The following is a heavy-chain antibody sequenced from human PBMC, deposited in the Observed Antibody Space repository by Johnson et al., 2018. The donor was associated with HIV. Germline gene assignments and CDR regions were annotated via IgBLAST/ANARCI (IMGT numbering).Heavy chain of an antibody. J-gene: IGHJ3*02. CDR1: GFTVSRNY. Sequence: VQLVESGGGLIQPGGSLRLSCAVFGFTVSRNYMSWVRQAPGKGMEWVSLISWNSGSIGYADSVKGRFTISRDNAKNSLYLQMNSLRAEDTAVYYCARGGGYSIAAPSDAFDIWGQGTMVTVSS. CDR3: ARGGGYSIAAPSDAFDI. CDR2: ISWNSGSI. D-gene: IGHD6-6*01. V-gene: IGHV3-66*03.